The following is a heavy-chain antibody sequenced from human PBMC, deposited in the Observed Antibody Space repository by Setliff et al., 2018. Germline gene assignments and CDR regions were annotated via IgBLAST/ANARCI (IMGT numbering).Heavy chain of an antibody. D-gene: IGHD4-4*01. CDR1: GASITNINYY. J-gene: IGHJ6*03. Sequence: PSETLSLTCTVSGASITNINYYWGWIRQPPGKGLEWIGRIYHGGDTYYNASLKSRLTISVDTAKNRFSLTMTSVTAADTALYFCARGFPVTSYRSHYYMDVWGEGTTVTVSS. CDR3: ARGFPVTSYRSHYYMDV. V-gene: IGHV4-39*02. CDR2: IYHGGDT.